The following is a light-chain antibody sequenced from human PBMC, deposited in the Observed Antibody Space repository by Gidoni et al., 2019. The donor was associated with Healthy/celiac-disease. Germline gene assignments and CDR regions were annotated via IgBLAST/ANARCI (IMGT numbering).Light chain of an antibody. CDR1: SSNIGSNT. CDR3: AAWDDSLNVWV. J-gene: IGLJ3*02. V-gene: IGLV1-44*01. Sequence: QSVLTQPPSASGTPGQRVTISGSGSSSNIGSNTVNWYKQLPGTAPKLLIYSNNQRPSGFPDRFSGSKSGTSASLAISGLQSEDEADYYCAAWDDSLNVWVFGGGTKLTVL. CDR2: SNN.